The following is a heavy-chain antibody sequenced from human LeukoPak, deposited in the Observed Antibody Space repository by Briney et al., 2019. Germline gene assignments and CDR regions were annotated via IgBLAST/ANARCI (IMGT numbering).Heavy chain of an antibody. CDR2: ISYDGSNK. CDR3: AKVGRAVAGVYYYYGMDV. V-gene: IGHV3-30*18. CDR1: GFTFSSYG. J-gene: IGHJ6*02. D-gene: IGHD6-19*01. Sequence: GGSLRLSCAASGFTFSSYGMHWVRQAPGKGLEWVAVISYDGSNKYYADSVKGRFTISRDTSKNTLYLQMNSLRAEDTAVYYCAKVGRAVAGVYYYYGMDVWGQGTTVTVSS.